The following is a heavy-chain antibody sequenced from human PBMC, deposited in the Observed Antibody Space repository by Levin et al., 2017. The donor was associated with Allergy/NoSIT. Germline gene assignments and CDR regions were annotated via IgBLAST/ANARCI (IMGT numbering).Heavy chain of an antibody. Sequence: GGSLRLSCAASGFTIYSYVMHWVRQAPGKGLEYVSGISGYGGGTYYANSVKGRFTISRDNSKNTLYLQMGSLRAEDMAVYYCARSMDHRSYYFDHWGQGTLVTVSS. J-gene: IGHJ4*02. D-gene: IGHD2-21*01. CDR3: ARSMDHRSYYFDH. CDR2: ISGYGGGT. CDR1: GFTIYSYV. V-gene: IGHV3-64*01.